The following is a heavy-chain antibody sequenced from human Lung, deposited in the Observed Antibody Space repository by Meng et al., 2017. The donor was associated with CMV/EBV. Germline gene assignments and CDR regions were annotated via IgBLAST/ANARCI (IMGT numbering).Heavy chain of an antibody. CDR2: IPHRGSS. V-gene: IGHV4-4*02. J-gene: IGHJ1*01. Sequence: GQVRESAPARVKPSEPLSPTCAVSGDSITNHNWWAWVRQPPGKGLEWIGEIPHRGSSAYNPSLKSRVSMSIDKSKNQFSLKLTSVTAADTAVYHCLRRSGGSVWGQGTLVTVSS. CDR1: GDSITNHNW. CDR3: LRRSGGSV. D-gene: IGHD3-10*01.